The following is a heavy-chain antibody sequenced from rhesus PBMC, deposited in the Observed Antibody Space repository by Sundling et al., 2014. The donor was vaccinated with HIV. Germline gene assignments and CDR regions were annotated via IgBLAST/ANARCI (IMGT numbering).Heavy chain of an antibody. Sequence: QVQLRESGPGLVKSSETLSLTCAVSRGSFSGYFWGWIRQPPGKGLEYIGYISGSSGRTNYNPSLKSRVTISKDTSKNQLFSVKLSSVTAADTAMYYCASEVTANEALDFWGQG. CDR1: RGSFSGYF. D-gene: IGHD4-17*01. J-gene: IGHJ3*01. V-gene: IGHV4-99*02. CDR3: ASEVTANEALDF. CDR2: ISGSSGRT.